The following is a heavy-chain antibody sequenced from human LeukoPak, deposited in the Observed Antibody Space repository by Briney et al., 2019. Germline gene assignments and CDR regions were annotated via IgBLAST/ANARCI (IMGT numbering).Heavy chain of an antibody. CDR2: INPDGNKK. J-gene: IGHJ4*02. Sequence: GGSLRLSCAVSGFTFSSSWRDWVRQAPGKGREWVASINPDGNKKYSADSVKGRFTISRDNAENSLYLQMNSLRVEDTAFYYCARDLAYSRLDYWGQGMLVTVSS. CDR1: GFTFSSSW. V-gene: IGHV3-7*01. D-gene: IGHD5-18*01. CDR3: ARDLAYSRLDY.